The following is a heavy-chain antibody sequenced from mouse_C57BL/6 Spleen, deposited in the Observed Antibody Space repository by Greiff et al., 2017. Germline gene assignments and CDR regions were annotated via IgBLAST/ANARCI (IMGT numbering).Heavy chain of an antibody. CDR3: ARLYYDYAMDY. CDR2: INPNNGGT. CDR1: GYTFTDYN. Sequence: EVKLVESGPELVKPGASVKIPCKASGYTFTDYNMDWVKQSHGKSLEWIGDINPNNGGTIYNQKFKGKATLTVDKSSSTAYMELRSLTSEDTAVYYCARLYYDYAMDYWGQGTSVTVSS. V-gene: IGHV1-18*01. D-gene: IGHD1-1*01. J-gene: IGHJ4*01.